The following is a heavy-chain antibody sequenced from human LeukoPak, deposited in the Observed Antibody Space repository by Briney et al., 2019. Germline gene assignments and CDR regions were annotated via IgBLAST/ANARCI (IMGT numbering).Heavy chain of an antibody. D-gene: IGHD4-17*01. CDR1: GFTFSSYA. V-gene: IGHV3-30*04. CDR2: ISYDGSNK. J-gene: IGHJ4*02. CDR3: ARDDYGDYFDY. Sequence: GGSLRLSCAASGFTFSSYAMHWVRQARGKGGEWVAVISYDGSNKYYADSVKGRFTISRDNSKNTLYLQMDSLRAEDTAVYYCARDDYGDYFDYWGQGTLVTVSS.